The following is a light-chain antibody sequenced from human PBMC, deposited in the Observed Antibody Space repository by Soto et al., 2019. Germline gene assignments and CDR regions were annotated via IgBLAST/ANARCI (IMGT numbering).Light chain of an antibody. Sequence: EIVLTQSPGTLSLSPGERATLCCRASQSVSNNFLAWYQQKPGQAPRLLVFDASKRPTGIPDRFSGSGSGTDFTLTISRLEPEDFAVYYCQQYGSSGTFGQGTKVDIK. CDR2: DAS. J-gene: IGKJ1*01. CDR1: QSVSNNF. CDR3: QQYGSSGT. V-gene: IGKV3-20*01.